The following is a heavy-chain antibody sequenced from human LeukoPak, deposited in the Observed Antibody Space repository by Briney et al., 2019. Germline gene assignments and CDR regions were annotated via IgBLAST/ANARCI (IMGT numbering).Heavy chain of an antibody. V-gene: IGHV3-23*01. CDR1: GFTFSSYA. CDR2: ISNSGRST. D-gene: IGHD3-10*01. Sequence: PGGSLRLSCAASGFTFSSYAMSWVRQALAKGLEWVSAISNSGRSTYYADSVKGRFTISRDNSKNTVYLQMNSLRAEDTAIYYCAKEVSGDPNFDYWGQGTLVTVSS. J-gene: IGHJ4*02. CDR3: AKEVSGDPNFDY.